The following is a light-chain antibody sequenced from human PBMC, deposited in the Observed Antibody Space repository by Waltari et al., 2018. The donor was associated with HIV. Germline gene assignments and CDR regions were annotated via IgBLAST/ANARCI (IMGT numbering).Light chain of an antibody. J-gene: IGLJ3*02. V-gene: IGLV1-40*01. CDR2: GNN. CDR3: QSYDSSLSGSGV. CDR1: SSNIGAHYD. Sequence: QSVLTQPPSVSGAPGQRVTISCTGSSSNIGAHYDVHWYQPLPGTAPKLLIYGNNNRPSGVPDRFSGSKSGTSASLAITGLQAEDEADYYCQSYDSSLSGSGVFGGGTKLTVL.